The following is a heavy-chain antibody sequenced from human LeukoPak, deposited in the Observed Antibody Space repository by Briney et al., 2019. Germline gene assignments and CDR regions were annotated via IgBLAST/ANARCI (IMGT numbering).Heavy chain of an antibody. V-gene: IGHV4-59*08. J-gene: IGHJ4*02. CDR2: IHSGGST. CDR3: ARHDALDY. CDR1: GGSITNYY. Sequence: SETLSLTCSVSGGSITNYYWSWIRQPPGKGLELIAYIHSGGSTYYNPSLKNRVTISVDTSKNQFSLKLSSVTAADTAVYYCARHDALDYWGQGTLVTVSS.